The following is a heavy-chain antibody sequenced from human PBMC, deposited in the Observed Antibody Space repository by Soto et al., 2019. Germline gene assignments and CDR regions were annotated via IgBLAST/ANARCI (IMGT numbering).Heavy chain of an antibody. Sequence: ASVKVSCKASGYTFTSYAIDWVRQAPGQRLEWMGWINAGNGNTNYSQQFQGRVTITRDTSASTAYMELRSLRSEDTAVYYCARDQGITTFGVYSMYYYGMDVWGQGTTVTVSS. D-gene: IGHD3-3*01. CDR1: GYTFTSYA. V-gene: IGHV1-3*01. CDR3: ARDQGITTFGVYSMYYYGMDV. J-gene: IGHJ6*02. CDR2: INAGNGNT.